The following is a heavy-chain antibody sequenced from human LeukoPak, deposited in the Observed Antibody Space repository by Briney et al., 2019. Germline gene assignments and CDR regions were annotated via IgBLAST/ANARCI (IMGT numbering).Heavy chain of an antibody. V-gene: IGHV1-8*01. CDR3: ARDQATPGPGAFDI. J-gene: IGHJ3*02. CDR2: MNPNSGNT. Sequence: ASVKVSCKASGYTFTSYDINWVRQATGQGLEWMGWMNPNSGNTGYAQKFQGRVTMTRNTSISTAYMELSSLRSEDTAVYYCARDQATPGPGAFDIWGQGTMVTVSS. CDR1: GYTFTSYD.